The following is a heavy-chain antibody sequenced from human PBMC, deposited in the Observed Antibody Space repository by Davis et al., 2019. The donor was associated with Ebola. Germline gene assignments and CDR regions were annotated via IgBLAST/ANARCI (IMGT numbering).Heavy chain of an antibody. D-gene: IGHD2-8*01. V-gene: IGHV3-9*01. CDR1: GFTFDDYA. Sequence: PGGSLRLSCAASGFTFDDYAMHWVRQAPGKGLEWVSGISWNSGSIGYADSVKGRFTISRDNAKNSLYLQMNSLRAEDTALYYCAKENGPSKAPYYYYYYGMDVWGQGTTVTVSS. CDR2: ISWNSGSI. J-gene: IGHJ6*02. CDR3: AKENGPSKAPYYYYYYGMDV.